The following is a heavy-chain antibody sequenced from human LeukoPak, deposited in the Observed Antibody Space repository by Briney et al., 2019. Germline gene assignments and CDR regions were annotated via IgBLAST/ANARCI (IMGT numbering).Heavy chain of an antibody. D-gene: IGHD3-10*01. CDR1: GFTFSSYG. J-gene: IGHJ4*02. Sequence: PGRSLRLSCAASGFTFSSYGMHWVRQAPGKGLEWVSAISGSGGSTYYADSVKGRFTISRDNSKNTLYLQMNSLRAEDTAVYYCAKESDYYGSGSYYTALDYWGQGTLVTVSS. CDR2: ISGSGGST. V-gene: IGHV3-23*01. CDR3: AKESDYYGSGSYYTALDY.